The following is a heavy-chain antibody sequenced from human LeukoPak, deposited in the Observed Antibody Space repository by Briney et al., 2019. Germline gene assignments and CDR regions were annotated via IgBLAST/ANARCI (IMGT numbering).Heavy chain of an antibody. J-gene: IGHJ4*02. CDR1: GDTFTACH. D-gene: IGHD5-24*01. CDR2: INPNTGDT. Sequence: ASVKVSCKASGDTFTACHVHWGRHAPGQGLEWMGWINPNTGDTNYAQKFQGRVTMTRDTSISAAYMELSWLRADETAVYYCKRDPEMATILLEYWGQGTLVTVSS. CDR3: KRDPEMATILLEY. V-gene: IGHV1-2*02.